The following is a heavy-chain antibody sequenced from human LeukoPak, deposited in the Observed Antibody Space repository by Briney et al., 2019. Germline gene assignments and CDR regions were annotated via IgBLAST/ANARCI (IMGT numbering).Heavy chain of an antibody. Sequence: TSGTLSLTCAVFGGSISSSNWWSWVRQPPGKGLEWIGEIYHSGSTNYNPSLKSRVTISVDTSKNQFSLKLSSVTAADTAVYYCARRGYDSSGSYRNYWGQGTLVTVSS. V-gene: IGHV4-4*02. CDR1: GGSISSSNW. J-gene: IGHJ4*02. CDR3: ARRGYDSSGSYRNY. D-gene: IGHD3-22*01. CDR2: IYHSGST.